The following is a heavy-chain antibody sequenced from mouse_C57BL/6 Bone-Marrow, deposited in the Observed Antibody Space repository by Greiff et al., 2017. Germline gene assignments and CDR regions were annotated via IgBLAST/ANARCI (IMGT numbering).Heavy chain of an antibody. CDR1: DSEVFPIAY. CDR2: ILPSIGRT. CDR3: ARSSYRGRFYWYFDV. D-gene: IGHD1-1*01. Sequence: QVQLQQSGSELRSPGSSVKLSCKDFDSEVFPIAYMCWVRQKPGHGFEWIGGILPSIGRTIYGEKFEDQATLDADTLSNTAYLERNSRTSEDSAIYYCARSSYRGRFYWYFDVWGTGTTVTVSS. V-gene: IGHV15-2*01. J-gene: IGHJ1*03.